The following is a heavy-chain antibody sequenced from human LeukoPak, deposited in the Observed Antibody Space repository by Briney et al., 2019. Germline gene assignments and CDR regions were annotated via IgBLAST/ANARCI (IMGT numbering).Heavy chain of an antibody. D-gene: IGHD3-10*01. J-gene: IGHJ4*02. CDR1: GFTFDDYA. V-gene: IGHV3-9*01. CDR2: ISWNSGSI. CDR3: AKEVELLWFGELSN. Sequence: GRSLRLSCAASGFTFDDYAMHWVRHAPGKGLEWVSGISWNSGSIGYADSVKGRFTISRDNAKNSLYLQMNSLRAEDTALYYCAKEVELLWFGELSNWGQGTLVTVSS.